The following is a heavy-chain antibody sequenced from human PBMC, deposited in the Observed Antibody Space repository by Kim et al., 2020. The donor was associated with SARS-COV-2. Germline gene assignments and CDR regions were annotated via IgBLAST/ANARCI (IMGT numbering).Heavy chain of an antibody. D-gene: IGHD4-17*01. Sequence: GGSLRLSCAASGFTFSNAWMSWVRQAPGKGLEWVGRIKSKTDGGTTDYAAPVKGRFTISRDDSKNTLYLQMNSLKTEYTAVYYCTTVHGDYAHYYYGMDVWGQGTTVTVSS. CDR2: IKSKTDGGTT. CDR3: TTVHGDYAHYYYGMDV. J-gene: IGHJ6*02. CDR1: GFTFSNAW. V-gene: IGHV3-15*01.